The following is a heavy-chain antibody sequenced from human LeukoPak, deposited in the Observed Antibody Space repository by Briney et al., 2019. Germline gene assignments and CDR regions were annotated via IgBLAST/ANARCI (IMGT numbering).Heavy chain of an antibody. CDR3: TRRGGCGGDCYIDY. CDR1: GFTFSGSA. D-gene: IGHD2-21*02. J-gene: IGHJ4*02. V-gene: IGHV3-73*01. Sequence: GGSLRLSCAASGFTFSGSAMHWVRQASGKGLEWVGRIRSKANSYATAYAASVKGRFTISRDDSKNTAYLQMNSLKTEDTAVYYCTRRGGCGGDCYIDYWGQGTLVTVSS. CDR2: IRSKANSYAT.